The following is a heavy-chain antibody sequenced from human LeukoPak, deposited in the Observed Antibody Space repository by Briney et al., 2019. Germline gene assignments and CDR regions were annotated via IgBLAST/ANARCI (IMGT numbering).Heavy chain of an antibody. D-gene: IGHD3-3*01. CDR2: IGDSGGST. CDR3: ATDRGWRTSGYYLYYFEY. Sequence: GGSLRLSCAASGFTFSSYAMSWVRQAPGEGLEWVSAIGDSGGSTYYADSVRGRFTISRDNTMNSLYLQMSSLRAEDTAVYYCATDRGWRTSGYYLYYFEYWGQGTLVTYSS. V-gene: IGHV3-23*01. J-gene: IGHJ4*02. CDR1: GFTFSSYA.